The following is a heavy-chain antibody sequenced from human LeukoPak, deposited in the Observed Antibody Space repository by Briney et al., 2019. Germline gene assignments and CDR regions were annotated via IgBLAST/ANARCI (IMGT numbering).Heavy chain of an antibody. CDR2: INHSGST. D-gene: IGHD3-10*01. CDR3: ARGTVWFGELG. Sequence: KTSETLSLACAVYGGSFSGYYWSWIRQPPGKGLEWIGEINHSGSTNYNPSLKSRVTISVDTSKNQFSLKLSSVTAADTAVYYCARGTVWFGELGWGQGTLVTVSS. J-gene: IGHJ4*02. CDR1: GGSFSGYY. V-gene: IGHV4-34*01.